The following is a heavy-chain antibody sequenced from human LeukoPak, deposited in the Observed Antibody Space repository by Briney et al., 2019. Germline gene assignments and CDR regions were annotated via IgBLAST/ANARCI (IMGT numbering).Heavy chain of an antibody. CDR3: ARDHSSSSFYYYYMDV. J-gene: IGHJ6*03. V-gene: IGHV4-61*02. CDR1: GGSISSGSYY. D-gene: IGHD6-6*01. CDR2: IYTSGRT. Sequence: SETLSLTCTVSGGSISSGSYYWSWIRQPAGKGLEWIGRIYTSGRTNYNPSLKSRVTISVDTSKNQFSLKLSSVTAADTAVYYCARDHSSSSFYYYYMDVWGKGTTVTVSS.